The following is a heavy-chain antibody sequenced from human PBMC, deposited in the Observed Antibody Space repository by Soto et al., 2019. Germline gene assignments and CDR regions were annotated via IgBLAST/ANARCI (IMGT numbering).Heavy chain of an antibody. CDR1: GFTFSSYW. CDR3: ARAITMVRGALDY. D-gene: IGHD3-10*01. Sequence: GGSLRLSCAASGFTFSSYWMSWVRQAPGKGLEWVANIKQDGSEKYYVDSVKGRLTISRDNAKNSLYLQMNSLRAEDTAVYYCARAITMVRGALDYWGQGTLVTVSS. CDR2: IKQDGSEK. V-gene: IGHV3-7*03. J-gene: IGHJ4*02.